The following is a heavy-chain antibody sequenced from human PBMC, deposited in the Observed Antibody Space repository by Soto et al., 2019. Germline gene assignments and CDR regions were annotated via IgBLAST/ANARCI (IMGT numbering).Heavy chain of an antibody. J-gene: IGHJ5*02. Sequence: GASVKVSCKASGYTFTSYYMHWVRQAPGQGLEWMGIINPSGGSTSYAQKFQGRVTMTRDTSTSTVYMELSSLRSEDTAVYYCARDNCSSTSCYFADNWFDPWGQGTLVTVSS. CDR3: ARDNCSSTSCYFADNWFDP. CDR2: INPSGGST. D-gene: IGHD2-2*01. CDR1: GYTFTSYY. V-gene: IGHV1-46*03.